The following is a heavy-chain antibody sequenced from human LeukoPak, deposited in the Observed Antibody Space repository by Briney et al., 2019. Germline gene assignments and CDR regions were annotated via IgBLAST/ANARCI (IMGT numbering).Heavy chain of an antibody. J-gene: IGHJ6*03. CDR2: INPNSGDT. D-gene: IGHD3-10*01. V-gene: IGHV1-2*02. CDR1: GYTFTGYY. Sequence: ASVKVSCKASGYTFTGYYMHWVRQAPGQGLEWMGWINPNSGDTNYAQKFQGRVTMTRDTSISTAYMELSRLRSDDTAVYYCARAPADGSGSYVVYYYYYMDVWGKGTTVTISS. CDR3: ARAPADGSGSYVVYYYYYMDV.